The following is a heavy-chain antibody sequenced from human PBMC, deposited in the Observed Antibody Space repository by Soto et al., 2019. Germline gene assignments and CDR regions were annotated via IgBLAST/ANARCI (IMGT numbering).Heavy chain of an antibody. V-gene: IGHV3-23*01. J-gene: IGHJ4*02. CDR1: GFTFSSYA. CDR2: ISGSGGST. CDR3: AKDLVVGLAEH. D-gene: IGHD1-26*01. Sequence: PGGSLRLSYAASGFTFSSYAMSWVRQAPGKGLEWVSAISGSGGSTYYADSVKGRFTISRDNSKNTLYLQMNSLRAEDTAVYYYAKDLVVGLAEHWGQGTLVTVSS.